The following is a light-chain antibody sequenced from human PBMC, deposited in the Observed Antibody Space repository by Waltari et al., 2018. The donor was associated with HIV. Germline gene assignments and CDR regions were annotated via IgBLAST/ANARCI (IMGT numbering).Light chain of an antibody. CDR3: GTWDSSLSVVV. J-gene: IGLJ2*01. Sequence: QSVLTQPPSVSAPPGQRVTISCSGATSNIGTNYGTWYQPVPGMAPRLLIYDNTKRSSGIPARFSGSKSGTSVTLGITGLQTGDEADYYCGTWDSSLSVVVFGGGTKLTVL. CDR1: TSNIGTNY. CDR2: DNT. V-gene: IGLV1-51*01.